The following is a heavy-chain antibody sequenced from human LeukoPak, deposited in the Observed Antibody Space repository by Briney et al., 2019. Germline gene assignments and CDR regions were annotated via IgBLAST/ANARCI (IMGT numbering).Heavy chain of an antibody. Sequence: SVKVSCKASAGTFGRDIINWVRQAPGQGLEWMGRIIPRVDITNYAQKFQDRVTITADRSTSTVYMELSTLRSDDTAVYYCATARMHDYWGQGTQVTVSS. CDR3: ATARMHDY. J-gene: IGHJ4*02. CDR2: IIPRVDIT. CDR1: AGTFGRDI. V-gene: IGHV1-69*02. D-gene: IGHD5-24*01.